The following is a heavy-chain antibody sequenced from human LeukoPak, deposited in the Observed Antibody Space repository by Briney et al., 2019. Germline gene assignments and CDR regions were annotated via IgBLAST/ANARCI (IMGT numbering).Heavy chain of an antibody. J-gene: IGHJ6*03. V-gene: IGHV3-23*01. Sequence: GGSLRLSCAASGFTFSNYAMSWLRQAPGKGLEWVSTIGNSGGSTYYADSVKGRFTIARDDPENTLFLQMNSLRAEDTAVYYCARVLRYCSGGNCYSGGLGYMDVWGKGTTVTISS. CDR1: GFTFSNYA. CDR3: ARVLRYCSGGNCYSGGLGYMDV. D-gene: IGHD2-15*01. CDR2: IGNSGGST.